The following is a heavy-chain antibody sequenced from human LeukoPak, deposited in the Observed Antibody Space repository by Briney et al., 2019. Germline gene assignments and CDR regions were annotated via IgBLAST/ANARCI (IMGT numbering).Heavy chain of an antibody. CDR1: GFTFSSHG. CDR3: ARDVSYNSLDY. Sequence: GGALRLSCATSGFTFSSHGFYWVRLAPGKGLEWVAVIWYDGSKKYYADSVKGRSTISRDNSKNTLYLEMNSLRAEDTAVYYCARDVSYNSLDYWGQGTLVTVSS. CDR2: IWYDGSKK. V-gene: IGHV3-33*01. J-gene: IGHJ4*02. D-gene: IGHD6-13*01.